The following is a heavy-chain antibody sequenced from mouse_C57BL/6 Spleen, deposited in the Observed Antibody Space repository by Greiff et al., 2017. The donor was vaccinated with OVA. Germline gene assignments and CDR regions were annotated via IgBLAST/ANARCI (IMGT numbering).Heavy chain of an antibody. D-gene: IGHD1-1*01. Sequence: VQLQQSGPELVKPGASVKISCKASGYSFTGYYMNWVKQSPEKSLEWIGEINPSTGGTTYNQKFKAKATLTVDKSSSTAYMQLKSLTSEDSAVYYCARSTLYYGSSYVDAMDYWGQGTSVTVSS. CDR2: INPSTGGT. CDR3: ARSTLYYGSSYVDAMDY. CDR1: GYSFTGYY. J-gene: IGHJ4*01. V-gene: IGHV1-42*01.